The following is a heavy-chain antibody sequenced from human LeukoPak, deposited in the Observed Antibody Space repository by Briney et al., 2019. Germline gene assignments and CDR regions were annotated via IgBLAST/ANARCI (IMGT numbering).Heavy chain of an antibody. CDR1: GFNVRSNY. V-gene: IGHV3-66*01. CDR3: ARGGYTSSWFWNH. J-gene: IGHJ5*02. Sequence: GGSLRLSCAASGFNVRSNYMNWVRQAPGKGLEWVSIIYSSGSTYYADSVKGRFTISRDNAKNSLYLQMNSLRAEDTSVYYCARGGYTSSWFWNHWGQGILVTVSS. D-gene: IGHD6-13*01. CDR2: IYSSGST.